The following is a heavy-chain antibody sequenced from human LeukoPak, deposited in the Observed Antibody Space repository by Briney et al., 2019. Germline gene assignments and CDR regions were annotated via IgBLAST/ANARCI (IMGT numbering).Heavy chain of an antibody. Sequence: SETLSLTCAVSGGSISSSNWWSWVRQPPGKGLEWIGEIYHSGSTNYNPSLTSGVTISIDKSKNQFSLSLISVTAADTAVYYCASKTIAVAGHYWGQGTLVTVSS. CDR1: GGSISSSNW. CDR2: IYHSGST. V-gene: IGHV4-4*02. CDR3: ASKTIAVAGHY. D-gene: IGHD6-13*01. J-gene: IGHJ4*02.